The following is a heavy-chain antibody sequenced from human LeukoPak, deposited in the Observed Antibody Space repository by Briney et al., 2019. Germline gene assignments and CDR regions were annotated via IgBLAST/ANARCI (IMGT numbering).Heavy chain of an antibody. CDR3: ARVPRLDY. Sequence: SETLSLTCAVYGGSFSGYYWSWIRQPPGKGLEWIGEINHSGSTNYNPSLKSRVTISVDTSKNQFSLKLSSVTAADTAVYYCARVPRLDYWGQGTLVTVPS. J-gene: IGHJ4*02. V-gene: IGHV4-34*01. CDR2: INHSGST. CDR1: GGSFSGYY.